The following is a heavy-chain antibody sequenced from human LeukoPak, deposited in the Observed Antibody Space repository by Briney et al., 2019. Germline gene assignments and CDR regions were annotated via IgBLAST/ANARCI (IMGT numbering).Heavy chain of an antibody. CDR1: GFTFSTYA. J-gene: IGHJ4*02. Sequence: GGSLRLSCAASGFTFSTYAMHWVRQAPGKGLEWEAVIWYDGGNKYYSDSVKGRFTISRDNSKNTLYLQMNSLRAEDTAVYYCASSIVAVATGIEYWGQGTLVTVSS. V-gene: IGHV3-33*01. D-gene: IGHD6-6*01. CDR3: ASSIVAVATGIEY. CDR2: IWYDGGNK.